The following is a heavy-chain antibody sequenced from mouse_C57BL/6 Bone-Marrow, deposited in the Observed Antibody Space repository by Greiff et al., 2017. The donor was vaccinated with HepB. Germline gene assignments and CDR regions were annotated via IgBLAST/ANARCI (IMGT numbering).Heavy chain of an antibody. CDR1: GFTFSSYA. CDR2: ISDGGSYT. Sequence: EVKLMESGGGLVKPGGSLKLSCAASGFTFSSYAMSWVRQTPEKRLEWVATISDGGSYTYYPDNVKGRFTLSRDKAKNNLYLQMSHLKSEDTAMYYCARYDNCDYWGQGTTLTVSS. D-gene: IGHD2-3*01. J-gene: IGHJ2*01. CDR3: ARYDNCDY. V-gene: IGHV5-4*03.